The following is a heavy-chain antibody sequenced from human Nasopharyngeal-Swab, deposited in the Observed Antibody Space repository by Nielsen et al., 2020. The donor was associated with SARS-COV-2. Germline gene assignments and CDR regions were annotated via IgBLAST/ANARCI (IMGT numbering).Heavy chain of an antibody. V-gene: IGHV4-39*01. Sequence: SETLSLTCTVSGGSISSSSYYWGWIRQPPGKGLEGIGSIYYSGSTYYKSSLKSRVTISVDTSKKEFSLKLSSVIVADTAVYYCARLSWTTNDFWSGYYLGYFDYWGQGTLVTVSS. J-gene: IGHJ4*02. CDR1: GGSISSSSYY. CDR3: ARLSWTTNDFWSGYYLGYFDY. CDR2: IYYSGST. D-gene: IGHD3-3*01.